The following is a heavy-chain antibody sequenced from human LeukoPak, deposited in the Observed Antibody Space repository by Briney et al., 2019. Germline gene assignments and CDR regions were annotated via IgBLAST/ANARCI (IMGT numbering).Heavy chain of an antibody. CDR3: ARLMSGSYSADY. CDR1: GYSISSGYY. V-gene: IGHV4-38-2*02. Sequence: KPSETLSLTCTVSGYSISSGYYWGWIRQPPGKGLEWIGSIYHSGSTYYNPSLKSRVTISVDTSKNQFSLKLSSVTAADTAVYYCARLMSGSYSADYWGQGTLVTVSS. CDR2: IYHSGST. J-gene: IGHJ4*02. D-gene: IGHD1-26*01.